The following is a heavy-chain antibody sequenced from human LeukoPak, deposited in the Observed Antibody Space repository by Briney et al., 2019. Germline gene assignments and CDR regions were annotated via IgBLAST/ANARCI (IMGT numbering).Heavy chain of an antibody. CDR3: ARKDYSSGWYEGNY. D-gene: IGHD6-19*01. Sequence: GASVKVSCKASGYTFTSYGISWVRQAPRQGLEWMGWISAYNGNTNYAQKLQGRVTMTTDTSTSTAYMELRSLRSDDTAVYYCARKDYSSGWYEGNYWGQGTLVTVSS. J-gene: IGHJ4*02. V-gene: IGHV1-18*01. CDR2: ISAYNGNT. CDR1: GYTFTSYG.